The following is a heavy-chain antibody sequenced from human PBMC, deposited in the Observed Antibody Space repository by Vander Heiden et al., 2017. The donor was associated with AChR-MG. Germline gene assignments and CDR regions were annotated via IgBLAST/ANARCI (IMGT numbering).Heavy chain of an antibody. CDR2: IYWDDDA. D-gene: IGHD3-22*01. Sequence: QITLKESGPTLVNPTQTLTLTCTFSGFSLTTGGVGVGWIRQPPGKALECLALIYWDDDARYSPSLKSRLSITKDTSKNQVVLTMTNMDPVDTATYYCARTYYYDTSHWFDPWGQGTLVTVSS. V-gene: IGHV2-5*02. J-gene: IGHJ5*02. CDR1: GFSLTTGGVG. CDR3: ARTYYYDTSHWFDP.